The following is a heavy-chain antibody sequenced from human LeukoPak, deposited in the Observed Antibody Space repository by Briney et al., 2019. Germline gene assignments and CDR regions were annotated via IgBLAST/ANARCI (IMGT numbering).Heavy chain of an antibody. CDR3: ARGHGIAVANTGVGWFGP. D-gene: IGHD6-19*01. CDR2: INSSGGWT. Sequence: ASVKVSCKVSGYTLTELSMHWVRQAPGQGLEWMGVINSSGGWTSNAQKFQGRVTMTRDMSTSTIYMELSSLRSEDTAVYYCARGHGIAVANTGVGWFGPWGQGTLVTVSS. V-gene: IGHV1-46*01. CDR1: GYTLTELS. J-gene: IGHJ5*02.